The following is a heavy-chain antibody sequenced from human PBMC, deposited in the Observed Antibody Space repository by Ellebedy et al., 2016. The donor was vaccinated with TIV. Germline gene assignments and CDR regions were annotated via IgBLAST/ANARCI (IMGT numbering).Heavy chain of an antibody. CDR1: GFSFSGDR. J-gene: IGHJ3*02. Sequence: GESLKISXAASGFSFSGDRMEWVRQASGKGLVWVSRIISDGSTASYADSVKGRFTISRDNVRNTLYLQMNSLTAEDTAVYYCVRAPYNNGAFDIWGQGTMVTVSS. D-gene: IGHD1-14*01. CDR3: VRAPYNNGAFDI. CDR2: IISDGSTA. V-gene: IGHV3-74*01.